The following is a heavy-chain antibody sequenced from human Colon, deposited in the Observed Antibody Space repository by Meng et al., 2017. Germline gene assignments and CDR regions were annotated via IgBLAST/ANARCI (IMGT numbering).Heavy chain of an antibody. CDR3: ARGQDSAKVGY. D-gene: IGHD5-18*01. CDR1: GVSVSGGTYY. CDR2: IHYSGST. Sequence: SETLSLTCSVSGVSVSGGTYYWSWIRQPPGKGLEWIGHIHYSGSTNYNPSLKSRATFSVDTSKNLFSLEVNSVTAADTAVYYCARGQDSAKVGYWGQGILVTVSS. J-gene: IGHJ4*02. V-gene: IGHV4-61*01.